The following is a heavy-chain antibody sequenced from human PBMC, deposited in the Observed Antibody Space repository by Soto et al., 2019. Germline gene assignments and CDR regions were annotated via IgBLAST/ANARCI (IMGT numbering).Heavy chain of an antibody. V-gene: IGHV3-23*01. CDR3: AKTESSGYDFDY. Sequence: EVQLLESGGGLVQPGGSLRLSCAASGFTFSSYAMSWVRQAPGKGLEWVSLISGSGGSTYYADSVKGRFTISRDSSKNTLYLQMNSLRVEDTAVYYCAKTESSGYDFDYWGQGTLVTVSS. J-gene: IGHJ4*02. CDR2: ISGSGGST. D-gene: IGHD5-12*01. CDR1: GFTFSSYA.